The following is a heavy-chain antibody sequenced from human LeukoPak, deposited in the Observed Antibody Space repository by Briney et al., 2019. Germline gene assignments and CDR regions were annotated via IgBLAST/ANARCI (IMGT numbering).Heavy chain of an antibody. V-gene: IGHV3-21*01. D-gene: IGHD3-22*01. Sequence: GGSLRLSCVASGFTFGKYWMSWVRQAPGKGLEWVSSISSSSSYIYYADSVKGRFTISRDNAKNSLYLQMNSLRAEDTAVYYCARDPDYYDSSGYPQDAFDIWGQGTMVTVSS. CDR3: ARDPDYYDSSGYPQDAFDI. J-gene: IGHJ3*02. CDR2: ISSSSSYI. CDR1: GFTFGKYW.